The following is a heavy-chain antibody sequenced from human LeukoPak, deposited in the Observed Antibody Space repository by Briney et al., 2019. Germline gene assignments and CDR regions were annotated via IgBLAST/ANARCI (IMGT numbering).Heavy chain of an antibody. J-gene: IGHJ4*02. D-gene: IGHD4-17*01. V-gene: IGHV3-23*01. CDR2: ISGSGGST. Sequence: GGSLRLSCAASGFTFSSYAMSWVRQAPGKGLEWVSAISGSGGSTYYADSVKGRFTISRDNSKNTLYLQMNSLRDEDTAVYYCAKRPSDYGDYVTYFDYWGQGTLVTVSS. CDR3: AKRPSDYGDYVTYFDY. CDR1: GFTFSSYA.